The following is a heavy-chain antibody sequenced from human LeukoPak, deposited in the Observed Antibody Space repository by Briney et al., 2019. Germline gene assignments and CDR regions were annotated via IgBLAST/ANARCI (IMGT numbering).Heavy chain of an antibody. J-gene: IGHJ4*02. CDR3: ARDRRDGYNYRYYFDY. CDR1: GGSISSYY. CDR2: IYYSGST. D-gene: IGHD5-24*01. Sequence: PSETLSLTCTVSGGSISSYYWSWIRQPPGKGLEWIGYIYYSGSTNYNPSLKSRVTISVDTFKNQFSLKLSSVTAADTAVYYCARDRRDGYNYRYYFDYWGQGTLVTVSS. V-gene: IGHV4-59*01.